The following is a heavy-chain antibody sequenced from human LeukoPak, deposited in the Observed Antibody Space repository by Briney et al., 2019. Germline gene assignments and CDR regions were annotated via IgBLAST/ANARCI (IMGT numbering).Heavy chain of an antibody. Sequence: GGSLRLSCAASGFTFSSYGMHWVRQAPGKGLDWVATIWYDGSNKYYADSVKGRFTISRDNSKNTLYLQMDSLRAEDTAVYYCARAAGGSGSYPEYWGQGTLVTVSS. CDR3: ARAAGGSGSYPEY. CDR1: GFTFSSYG. CDR2: IWYDGSNK. D-gene: IGHD3-10*01. J-gene: IGHJ4*02. V-gene: IGHV3-33*08.